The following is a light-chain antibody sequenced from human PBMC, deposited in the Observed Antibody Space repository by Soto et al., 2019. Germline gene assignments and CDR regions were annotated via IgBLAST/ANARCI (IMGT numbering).Light chain of an antibody. CDR1: SSDVGAYTS. J-gene: IGLJ1*01. CDR2: EVS. V-gene: IGLV2-14*01. Sequence: QSVLTQPASVSGSPGQSITISCTGTSSDVGAYTSVSWYQQHPGKAPKLIIYEVSNRPPGVSTRFSGSKSASTASLTISGLQAEDDAEYYCSLYTTDSTYVFGAGTKVTVL. CDR3: SLYTTDSTYV.